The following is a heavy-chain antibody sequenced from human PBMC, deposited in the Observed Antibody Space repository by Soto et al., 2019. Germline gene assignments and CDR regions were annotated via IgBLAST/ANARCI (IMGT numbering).Heavy chain of an antibody. J-gene: IGHJ2*01. Sequence: QVQLQESGPGLVKPSETLSLTCAVSGYSISSGYYWGWIRQPPGKGLEWIGSIYHSGSTYYNPSLKSRVTISVDTSKNQFSLKLSSVTAADTAVYYCARKASGGSLPYWYCDLWGRGTLVTVSS. CDR2: IYHSGST. D-gene: IGHD2-15*01. V-gene: IGHV4-38-2*01. CDR3: ARKASGGSLPYWYCDL. CDR1: GYSISSGYY.